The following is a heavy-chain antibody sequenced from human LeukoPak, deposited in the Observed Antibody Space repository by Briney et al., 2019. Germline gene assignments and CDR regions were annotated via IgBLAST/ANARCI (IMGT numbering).Heavy chain of an antibody. CDR3: AKAGATDCSGGSCYFHYYYYYMDV. CDR2: ISGGGGST. D-gene: IGHD2-15*01. J-gene: IGHJ6*03. V-gene: IGHV3-23*01. Sequence: PGGSLRLSCAASGFTFSSYAMSWVRQAPGKGLEWVSTISGGGGSTYYADSVKGRFTISRDNSKNTLYLQMNSLRAEDTAIYYCAKAGATDCSGGSCYFHYYYYYMDVWGKGTTVTVSS. CDR1: GFTFSSYA.